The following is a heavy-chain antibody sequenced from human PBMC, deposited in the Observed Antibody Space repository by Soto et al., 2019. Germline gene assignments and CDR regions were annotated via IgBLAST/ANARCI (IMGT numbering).Heavy chain of an antibody. J-gene: IGHJ6*03. D-gene: IGHD2-2*01. CDR2: IWYDGSNK. V-gene: IGHV3-33*01. CDR1: GFTFSSYG. Sequence: QVQLVESGGGVVQPGRSLRLSCAASGFTFSSYGMHWVRQAPGKGLEWVAVIWYDGSNKYYADSVKGRFTISRDNSKNTLYLQMNSLRAEDTAVYYCARDAVDIVVVPAARGYYYYYMDVWGKGTTVTVSS. CDR3: ARDAVDIVVVPAARGYYYYYMDV.